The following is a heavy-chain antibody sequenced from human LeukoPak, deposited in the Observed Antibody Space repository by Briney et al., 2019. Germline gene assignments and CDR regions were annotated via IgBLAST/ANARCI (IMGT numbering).Heavy chain of an antibody. CDR3: ARVVSRFFWFDP. J-gene: IGHJ5*02. CDR1: GYTFTSYG. Sequence: ASVKVSCKASGYTFTSYGIIWVRQAPGQGLEWMGWISAYNGNTNYAQKLQGRVTMTTDTSTSTAYMDLRSLRSDDTAVYYCARVVSRFFWFDPWGQGTLVTVSS. V-gene: IGHV1-18*01. D-gene: IGHD3-3*01. CDR2: ISAYNGNT.